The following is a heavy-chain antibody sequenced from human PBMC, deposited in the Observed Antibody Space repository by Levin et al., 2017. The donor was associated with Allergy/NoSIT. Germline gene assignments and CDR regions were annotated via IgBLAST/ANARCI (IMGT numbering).Heavy chain of an antibody. CDR1: GFTFSDHY. V-gene: IGHV3-72*01. J-gene: IGHJ2*01. CDR2: TRNKANSYTT. CDR3: ARRNSRNWNFDL. D-gene: IGHD4-23*01. Sequence: GESLKISCAASGFTFSDHYMDWVRQAPGKGLEWVGRTRNKANSYTTEYAASVKGRFTISRDDSKNSLYLQLNSLKTEDTAVYYCARRNSRNWNFDLWGRGTLVTVSS.